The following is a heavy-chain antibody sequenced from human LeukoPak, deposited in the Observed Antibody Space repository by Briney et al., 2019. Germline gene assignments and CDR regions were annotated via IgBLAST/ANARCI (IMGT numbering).Heavy chain of an antibody. CDR3: ARGLVVVAATPVAWFDP. CDR1: GGSISRGSYY. V-gene: IGHV4-61*02. J-gene: IGHJ5*02. Sequence: PSETLSLTCTVSGGSISRGSYYWRSIRQPAGKGLEWIGRIYTSGSTNYNPSLKSRVTISVDTSKNQFSLKLSSVTAADTAVYYCARGLVVVAATPVAWFDPWGQGTLVTVSS. D-gene: IGHD2-15*01. CDR2: IYTSGST.